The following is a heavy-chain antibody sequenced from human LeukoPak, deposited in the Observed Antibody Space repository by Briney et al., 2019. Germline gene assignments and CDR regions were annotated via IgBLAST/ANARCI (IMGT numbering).Heavy chain of an antibody. CDR1: GFTFSSYA. CDR3: ARDSADYGDYVGYFDY. Sequence: GRSLRLSCAASGFTFSSYAMHWVRQAPGKGLEWVAVISYDGSNKYYADSVKGRFTISRDNSKNTLYLQMNSLRAEDTAVYYCARDSADYGDYVGYFDYWGQGTLVTVSS. D-gene: IGHD4-17*01. V-gene: IGHV3-30-3*01. CDR2: ISYDGSNK. J-gene: IGHJ4*02.